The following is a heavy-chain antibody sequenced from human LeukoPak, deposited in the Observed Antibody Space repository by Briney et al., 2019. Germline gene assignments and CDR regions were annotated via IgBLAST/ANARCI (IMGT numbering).Heavy chain of an antibody. J-gene: IGHJ4*02. CDR2: IIPNLGMA. Sequence: AASVTVSCKASGGTFSNDAISWVRQAPGQGLEWMGRIIPNLGMALYAQKFKGRVTITADKSPSTAYMELSSLTSEDTAVYFCARDLVCTMNCKDSWGQGTLVTVS. D-gene: IGHD2-2*01. V-gene: IGHV1-69*04. CDR3: ARDLVCTMNCKDS. CDR1: GGTFSNDA.